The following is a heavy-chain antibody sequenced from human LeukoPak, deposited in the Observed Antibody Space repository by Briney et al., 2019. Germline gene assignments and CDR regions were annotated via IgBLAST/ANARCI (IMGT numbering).Heavy chain of an antibody. D-gene: IGHD6-19*01. J-gene: IGHJ4*02. CDR3: ARVGQWLGMYYFDY. CDR1: GGSISSYY. CDR2: IYYSGST. Sequence: SETLSLTCTVSGGSISSYYWSWIRQPPGKGPEWIGYIYYSGSTNYNPSLKSRVTISVDTSKNQFSLKLSSVTAADTAVYYCARVGQWLGMYYFDYWGQGTLVTVPS. V-gene: IGHV4-59*01.